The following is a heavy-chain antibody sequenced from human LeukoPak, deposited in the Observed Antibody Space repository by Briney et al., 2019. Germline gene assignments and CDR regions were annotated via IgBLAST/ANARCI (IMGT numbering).Heavy chain of an antibody. CDR1: GYTFTSYY. Sequence: ASVKVSCKASGYTFTSYYMHWVRQAPGQGLEWMGIINPSGGSTSYAQKFQGRVTMTRDTSTSTVYMELSSLRSEDTAVNYCASSIAAAGTGFDYWGQGTLVTVSS. D-gene: IGHD6-13*01. J-gene: IGHJ4*02. CDR2: INPSGGST. CDR3: ASSIAAAGTGFDY. V-gene: IGHV1-46*03.